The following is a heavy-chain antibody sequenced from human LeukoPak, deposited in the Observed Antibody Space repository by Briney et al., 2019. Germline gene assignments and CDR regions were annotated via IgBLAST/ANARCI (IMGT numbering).Heavy chain of an antibody. J-gene: IGHJ4*02. D-gene: IGHD6-19*01. CDR3: AKTRGWPYYFDY. CDR2: ITASGGNT. CDR1: GFTFSSYA. Sequence: GGSLRLSCAASGFTFSSYAMGWVRQAPGKGLEWVSAITASGGNTYYADSVKGRFTISRDNSKNTLYLQMNSLRAEDTAIYYCAKTRGWPYYFDYWGQGTLVTVSS. V-gene: IGHV3-23*01.